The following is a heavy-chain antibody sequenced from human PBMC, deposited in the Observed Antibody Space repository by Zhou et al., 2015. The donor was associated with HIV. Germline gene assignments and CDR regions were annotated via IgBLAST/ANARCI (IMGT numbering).Heavy chain of an antibody. CDR1: GITFSTYG. V-gene: IGHV3-23*01. CDR3: AKDRGWLQHDF. Sequence: EVQLLESGGGLVQPGGSLRLSCAASGITFSTYGMSWVRQAPGKGLECVSSISGSGTGTYYADSVQGHFTISRDNAENSLYLQMNSLRAEDTAVYYCAKDRGWLQHDFWGQGILVTVSS. J-gene: IGHJ4*02. CDR2: ISGSGTGT. D-gene: IGHD6-19*01.